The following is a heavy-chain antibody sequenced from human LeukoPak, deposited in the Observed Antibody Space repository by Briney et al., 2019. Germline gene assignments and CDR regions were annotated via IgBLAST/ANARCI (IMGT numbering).Heavy chain of an antibody. CDR1: GFRFTSYW. CDR3: SRPEGFAFEY. CDR2: IYPCDSAT. Sequence: HGASLKISWNGSGFRFTSYWIGGVRQMPGKGLELIGIIYPCDSATRYSPSFQGQVTISAEHSISTSLLQWSSLKASATAFYFSSRPEGFAFEYWGEGNLVTVSS. V-gene: IGHV5-51*01. D-gene: IGHD3-3*01. J-gene: IGHJ4*02.